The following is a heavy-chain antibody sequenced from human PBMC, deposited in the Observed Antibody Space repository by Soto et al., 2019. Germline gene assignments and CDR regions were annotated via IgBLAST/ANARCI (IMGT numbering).Heavy chain of an antibody. V-gene: IGHV5-51*01. CDR3: ARNRGSRYYYYGMDV. D-gene: IGHD3-16*01. Sequence: PVESLKISCKGSGYSFTSYWIGWVRPLPGKGLEWMGIIYPGDSDTRYGPSFQGQVTISADKSISTAYLQWSSLKASDTAMYYCARNRGSRYYYYGMDVWGQGTTVTVSS. J-gene: IGHJ6*02. CDR1: GYSFTSYW. CDR2: IYPGDSDT.